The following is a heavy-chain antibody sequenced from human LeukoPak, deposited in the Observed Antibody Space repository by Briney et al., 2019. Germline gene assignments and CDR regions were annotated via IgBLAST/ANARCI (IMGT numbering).Heavy chain of an antibody. CDR2: MSGSGDTT. CDR1: GFTFGTHA. CDR3: AKGPTNYGDYEHY. J-gene: IGHJ4*02. Sequence: PGGSLRLSCAASGFTFGTHAMTWVRQAPGKGLEWLSGMSGSGDTTYYADSVKGRFTISRDNSKNTLYLQMNSVRAEDTAVYFCAKGPTNYGDYEHYWGQGTLVSVSS. D-gene: IGHD4-17*01. V-gene: IGHV3-23*01.